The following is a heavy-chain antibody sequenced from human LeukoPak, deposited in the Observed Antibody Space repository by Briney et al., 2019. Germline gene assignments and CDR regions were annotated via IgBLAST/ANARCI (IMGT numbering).Heavy chain of an antibody. D-gene: IGHD2-15*01. CDR3: ARDPCSGGSCYKTVGY. CDR1: GFTFSSYG. Sequence: PGRSLRLSCAASGFTFSSYGMHWVRQAPGKGLEWVAVIWYDGSNKYYADSVKGRFTISRDNSKNTLYLQMNSLRAEDTAVYYCARDPCSGGSCYKTVGYWGQGTLVTASS. J-gene: IGHJ4*02. V-gene: IGHV3-33*01. CDR2: IWYDGSNK.